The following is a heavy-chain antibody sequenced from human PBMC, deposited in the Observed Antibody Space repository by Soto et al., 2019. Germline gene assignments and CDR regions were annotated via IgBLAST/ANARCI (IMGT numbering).Heavy chain of an antibody. Sequence: GASVKVSCKASGGTFSSYAISWVRQAPGQGLEWMGGIIPIFGTANYAQKFQGRVTITADESTSTAYMELSSLRSEDTAVYYCAREVVVVPVVGFHDYSNYVNYYYGMEVWGQGTTVTVSS. CDR2: IIPIFGTA. CDR3: AREVVVVPVVGFHDYSNYVNYYYGMEV. D-gene: IGHD4-4*01. V-gene: IGHV1-69*13. J-gene: IGHJ6*02. CDR1: GGTFSSYA.